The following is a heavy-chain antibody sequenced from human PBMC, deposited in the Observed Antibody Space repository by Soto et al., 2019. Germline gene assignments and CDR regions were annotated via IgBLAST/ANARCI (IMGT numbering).Heavy chain of an antibody. V-gene: IGHV3-7*01. D-gene: IGHD2-2*01. J-gene: IGHJ4*02. CDR3: XXXXXDAI. Sequence: EDQLVESGGGLVQPGGSLRLTCAVSGFSFRSDWMNWVRQAPGKGLEWVAHTNQDGSEKYYLDSVKGRFTIFRDNAKXXXXXXXXXXXXXXXXXXXXXXXXXDAIWGQGTLVTVSS. CDR2: TNQDGSEK. CDR1: GFSFRSDW.